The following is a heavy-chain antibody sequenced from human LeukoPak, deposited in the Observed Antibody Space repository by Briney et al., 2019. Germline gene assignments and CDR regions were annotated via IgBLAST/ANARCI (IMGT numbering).Heavy chain of an antibody. CDR3: ARDFHSSGYYHYFHY. CDR2: INPNSGDT. CDR1: GYTFTGYY. V-gene: IGHV1-2*02. J-gene: IGHJ4*02. D-gene: IGHD3-22*01. Sequence: ASVKVSCKASGYTFTGYYMHWVRQAPGQGLEWMGWINPNSGDTNYAQKFQGRVTLTRDTSISTVYMELSRLRSDDTAVYYCARDFHSSGYYHYFHYWGQGTLVTVSS.